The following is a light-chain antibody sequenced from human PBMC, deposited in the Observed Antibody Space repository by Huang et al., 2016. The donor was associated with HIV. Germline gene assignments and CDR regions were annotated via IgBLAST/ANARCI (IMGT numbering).Light chain of an antibody. J-gene: IGKJ2*01. Sequence: DIQMTQSPSTLSPSVGDRVTITCRASQSISRWLAWYQQKPGKAPKLLIYEAYILETGVPLRFSGSGSGTEFTLTINSLQPDDFATYYCQHYNVYSLPFTFGQGTKLEIK. V-gene: IGKV1-5*03. CDR2: EAY. CDR3: QHYNVYSLPFT. CDR1: QSISRW.